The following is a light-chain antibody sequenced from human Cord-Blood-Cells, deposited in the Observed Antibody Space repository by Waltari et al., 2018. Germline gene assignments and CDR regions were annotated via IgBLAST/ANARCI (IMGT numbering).Light chain of an antibody. CDR3: SSYTSSSTLV. V-gene: IGLV2-14*03. CDR2: DVS. J-gene: IGLJ3*02. Sequence: QSALTQPASVSGSPGQSITISCTGTSSDVGGYNYVSWYQQHPGKAPKLMIYDVSNRPSGVSNRFSCSKSGNTASLTISGLQTEDEADYYCSSYTSSSTLVFGGGTKPTVL. CDR1: SSDVGGYNY.